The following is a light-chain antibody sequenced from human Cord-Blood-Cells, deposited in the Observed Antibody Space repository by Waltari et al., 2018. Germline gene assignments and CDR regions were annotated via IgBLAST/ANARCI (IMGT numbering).Light chain of an antibody. V-gene: IGKV1-9*01. J-gene: IGKJ4*01. CDR1: PSISSY. CDR3: QQLNSYPLT. CDR2: AAS. Sequence: IQLTQSPSSLSASVGDRVTITCRAIPSISSYLAWYQQKPAKAPKLLIYAASTLQSGVPSRFSGSGSGTDFTLTISSLQPEDFATYDCQQLNSYPLTFGGGTKVEIK.